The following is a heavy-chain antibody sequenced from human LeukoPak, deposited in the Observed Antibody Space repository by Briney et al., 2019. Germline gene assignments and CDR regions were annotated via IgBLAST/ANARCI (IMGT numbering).Heavy chain of an antibody. D-gene: IGHD3-22*01. CDR1: GFTFSSYG. CDR2: IWYDGSNK. CDR3: AKDRYYDSSGYYYGALDY. V-gene: IGHV3-33*06. J-gene: IGHJ4*02. Sequence: RGSLRLSCAASGFTFSSYGMHWVRQAPGKGLEWVAVIWYDGSNKYYADSVKGRFTISRDNSKNTLYLQMNSLRAEDTAVYYCAKDRYYDSSGYYYGALDYWGQGTLVTVSS.